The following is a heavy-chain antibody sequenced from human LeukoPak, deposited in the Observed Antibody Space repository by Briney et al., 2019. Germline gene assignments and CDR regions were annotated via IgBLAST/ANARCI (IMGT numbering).Heavy chain of an antibody. D-gene: IGHD1-26*01. CDR2: INPSGGST. Sequence: ASAQISCKASGYTFSTYYMHWVRQAPGQGLEWMGIINPSGGSTSYAQKFQGRVTMTRDMSTSTVYVELSSLRSEDTAVYYCARVGREMGATLWYFDYWGQGTLVTVSS. CDR1: GYTFSTYY. CDR3: ARVGREMGATLWYFDY. V-gene: IGHV1-46*01. J-gene: IGHJ4*02.